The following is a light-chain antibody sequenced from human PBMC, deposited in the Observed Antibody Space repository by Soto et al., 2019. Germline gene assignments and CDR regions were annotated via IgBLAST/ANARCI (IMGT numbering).Light chain of an antibody. CDR2: GAS. J-gene: IGKJ1*01. Sequence: IVLTQSPGTLYLSPGERATLSWRASQSVSGRYLAWYQQKPGQAPRLLIYGASSRATGIPDRFSGSGSGTDFTLTISRLETDDFATYDCQQYNSYSGAFGQGTKVDIK. V-gene: IGKV3-20*01. CDR3: QQYNSYSGA. CDR1: QSVSGRY.